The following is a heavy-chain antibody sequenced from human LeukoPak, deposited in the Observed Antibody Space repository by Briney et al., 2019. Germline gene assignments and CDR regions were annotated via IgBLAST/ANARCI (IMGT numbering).Heavy chain of an antibody. CDR1: GFTFSSYG. J-gene: IGHJ4*02. V-gene: IGHV3-30*02. CDR2: IRYDGSNK. D-gene: IGHD1-14*01. CDR3: AREGLDRGYFDY. Sequence: GGSLRLSCAAPGFTFSSYGMHWVRQAPGKGLEWVAFIRYDGSNKYYADSVKGRFTIFRDNSKNTLYLRMNSLRAEDTAVYCCAREGLDRGYFDYWGQGTLVTVSS.